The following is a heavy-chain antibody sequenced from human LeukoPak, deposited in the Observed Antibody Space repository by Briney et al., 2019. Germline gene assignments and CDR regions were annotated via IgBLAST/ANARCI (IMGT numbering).Heavy chain of an antibody. CDR2: ISSISSSI. Sequence: GGSLRLSCAASGFTFSSYSMNWVRHAPGEGLELVSSISSISSSIYNADSVKGRFTISRDNAKNSLYLQMNSLRAEDTAVYYCARWANDAFDIWGQGKMVTVSS. V-gene: IGHV3-21*01. CDR1: GFTFSSYS. D-gene: IGHD1-26*01. J-gene: IGHJ3*02. CDR3: ARWANDAFDI.